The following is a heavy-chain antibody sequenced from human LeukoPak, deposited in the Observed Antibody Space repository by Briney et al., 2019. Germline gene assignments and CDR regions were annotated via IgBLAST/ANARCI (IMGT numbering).Heavy chain of an antibody. D-gene: IGHD5-18*01. CDR1: GFTFSSYW. V-gene: IGHV3-74*01. CDR2: INSDGSST. CDR3: ARGGYSYDYRFDY. Sequence: GGSLRLSCAASGFTFSSYWMHWVRQAPGKGLVWVSRINSDGSSTSYADSVKGRFTISRDNAKNTLYLQMNSLRAEDTAVYYCARGGYSYDYRFDYWGQGTLVTVSS. J-gene: IGHJ4*02.